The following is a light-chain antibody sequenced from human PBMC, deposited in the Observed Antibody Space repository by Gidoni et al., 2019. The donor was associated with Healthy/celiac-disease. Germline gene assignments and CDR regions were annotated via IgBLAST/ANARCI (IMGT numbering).Light chain of an antibody. J-gene: IGKJ1*01. Sequence: DIQMNQSPSSLSASVGDRVTITCQASQDISNYLNWSPQTPGKAPKLLIYDASNLETGVPSRFSGSGSGTDFSFPISSLQPEDIATYYCQQYVNLPWXFXQGTKVEIK. CDR2: DAS. CDR1: QDISNY. CDR3: QQYVNLPWX. V-gene: IGKV1-33*01.